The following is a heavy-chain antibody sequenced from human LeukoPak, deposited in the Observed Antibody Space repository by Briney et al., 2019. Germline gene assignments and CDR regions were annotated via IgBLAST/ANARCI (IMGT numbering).Heavy chain of an antibody. D-gene: IGHD3-22*01. CDR2: IWYDGSNK. CDR1: GFTLSSSW. CDR3: ARVPRVNSSGYYAFDI. J-gene: IGHJ3*02. Sequence: GGSLRHSCAASGFTLSSSWMTWARQAPGKGLEWVAVIWYDGSNKYYADSVKGRFTISRDNSKNTLYLQMNSLRAEDTAVYYCARVPRVNSSGYYAFDIWGQGTMVTVSS. V-gene: IGHV3-33*08.